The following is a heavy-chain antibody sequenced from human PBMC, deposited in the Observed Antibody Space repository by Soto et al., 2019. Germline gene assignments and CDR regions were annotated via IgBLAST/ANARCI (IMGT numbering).Heavy chain of an antibody. CDR1: GFSLSTSGVG. V-gene: IGHV2-5*02. J-gene: IGHJ3*01. CDR2: IYWDDDK. D-gene: IGHD5-18*01. CDR3: AHPQGYSYGYSY. Sequence: QITLKESGPTLVKPTQTLTLTCTFSGFSLSTSGVGVGWIRQPPGKALEWLALIYWDDDKRYSPSLKRSLTITKDTSKNQVVLTMTNMEPVDTATYYCAHPQGYSYGYSYWGQGTMVTVSS.